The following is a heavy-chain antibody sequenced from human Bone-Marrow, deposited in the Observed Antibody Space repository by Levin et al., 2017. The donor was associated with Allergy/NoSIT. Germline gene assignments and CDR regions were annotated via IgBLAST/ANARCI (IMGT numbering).Heavy chain of an antibody. CDR1: GGSISSDNYY. D-gene: IGHD5-24*01. J-gene: IGHJ4*02. Sequence: PSETLSLTCTVSGGSISSDNYYWTWIRQPPGKGLECIGYTYYNGSTYYNPSLKSRVTISVDTSKNQFSLKLDSVTAADTAVYYCARVRDGYNFGDYYFGTWGQGTLVIVSS. CDR3: ARVRDGYNFGDYYFGT. V-gene: IGHV4-30-4*01. CDR2: TYYNGST.